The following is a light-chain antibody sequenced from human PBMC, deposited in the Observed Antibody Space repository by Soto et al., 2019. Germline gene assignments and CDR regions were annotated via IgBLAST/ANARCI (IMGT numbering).Light chain of an antibody. CDR1: QSVRGY. Sequence: EIVLTQSPGTLSLSPGERATLSCRASQSVRGYLAWYQQKPGQAPRLLIYDASKRATGIPARFSGSGFGTDYTLTISSLEPEDFAVYYCQQRSKWRTFGQGTKVDIK. J-gene: IGKJ1*01. CDR2: DAS. V-gene: IGKV3-11*01. CDR3: QQRSKWRT.